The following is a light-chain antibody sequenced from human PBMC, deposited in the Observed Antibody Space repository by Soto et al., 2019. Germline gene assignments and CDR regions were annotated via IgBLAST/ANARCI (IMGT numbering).Light chain of an antibody. CDR3: QQSFSNPYT. CDR1: QSISTY. Sequence: DIQMTQSPSSLSASVGDRVTITCRASQSISTYLNWYQHKPGKAPELLMHTASSLQSGVPSRFSGSGSGTDFTLIISSLHPEEFASYYCQQSFSNPYTFGQETKLEIK. J-gene: IGKJ2*01. V-gene: IGKV1-39*01. CDR2: TAS.